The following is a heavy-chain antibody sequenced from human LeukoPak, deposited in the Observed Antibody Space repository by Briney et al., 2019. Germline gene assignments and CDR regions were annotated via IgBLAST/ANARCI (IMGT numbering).Heavy chain of an antibody. CDR2: TSYRSKWYS. D-gene: IGHD2-15*01. CDR1: GDRVSTNNAA. CDR3: AREKVVIAATHYYGMDV. V-gene: IGHV6-1*01. J-gene: IGHJ6*02. Sequence: SQTLSLTCAISGDRVSTNNAAWSWIRQSPSRGLEWLGRTSYRSKWYSYYAGSVKSRIIFNPDTSKNQFSLQLNSVTPEDTAVYYCAREKVVIAATHYYGMDVWGQGTTVTVSS.